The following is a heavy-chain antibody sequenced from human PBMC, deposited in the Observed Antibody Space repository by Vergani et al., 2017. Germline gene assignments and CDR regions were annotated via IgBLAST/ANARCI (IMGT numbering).Heavy chain of an antibody. CDR3: ARRLGWNDAYFDY. J-gene: IGHJ4*02. Sequence: QVQLQESGPGLVKPSGTLSLTCAVSGGSISSSNWWSWVRRPPVKGLEWSGEIYHSGSTNYNTPPNSRVTISVDKSNNQFSLTLRSVTAADTAVYYCARRLGWNDAYFDYWGQGTLVTVSS. V-gene: IGHV4-4*02. D-gene: IGHD1-1*01. CDR1: GGSISSSNW. CDR2: IYHSGST.